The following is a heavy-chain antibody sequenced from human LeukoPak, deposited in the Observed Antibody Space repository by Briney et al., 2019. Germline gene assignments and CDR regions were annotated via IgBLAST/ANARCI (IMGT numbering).Heavy chain of an antibody. CDR2: FDPEDGET. J-gene: IGHJ4*02. V-gene: IGHV1-24*01. Sequence: ASVKVSCKVSGYTLTELSMHWVRQAPGKGLEWMGGFDPEDGETIYAQKFQGRVTMTEDTSTDTAYMELSSLRSEDTAVYYCTIAAAGNGYYFDYWGQGTLVTVSS. CDR1: GYTLTELS. D-gene: IGHD6-13*01. CDR3: TIAAAGNGYYFDY.